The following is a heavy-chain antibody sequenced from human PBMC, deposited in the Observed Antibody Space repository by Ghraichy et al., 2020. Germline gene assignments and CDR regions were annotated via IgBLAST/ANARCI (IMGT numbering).Heavy chain of an antibody. CDR3: ARRGSGSYPPLHYFDY. J-gene: IGHJ4*02. CDR2: IYYSGST. CDR1: GGSISSSSYY. Sequence: SETLSLTCTVSGGSISSSSYYWGWIRQPPGKGLEWIGSIYYSGSTYYNPSLKSRVTISVDTSKNQFSLKLSSVTAADTAVYYCARRGSGSYPPLHYFDYWGQGTLVTVSS. D-gene: IGHD1-26*01. V-gene: IGHV4-39*01.